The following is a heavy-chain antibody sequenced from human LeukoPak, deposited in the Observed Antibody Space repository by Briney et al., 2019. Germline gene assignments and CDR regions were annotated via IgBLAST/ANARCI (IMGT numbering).Heavy chain of an antibody. Sequence: SETLSLTCAVYGGSFSGYYWSWIRQPPGKGLEWIGEINHSGSTNYNPSLKRRLTISVATSKNQFSLKLSCVAAADTAVYYCAGGRRGRRGLDYWGQGTLVTVSS. D-gene: IGHD3-10*01. J-gene: IGHJ4*02. CDR1: GGSFSGYY. CDR3: AGGRRGRRGLDY. CDR2: INHSGST. V-gene: IGHV4-34*01.